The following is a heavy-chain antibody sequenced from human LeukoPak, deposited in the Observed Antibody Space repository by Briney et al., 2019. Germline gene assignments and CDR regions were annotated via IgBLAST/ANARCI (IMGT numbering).Heavy chain of an antibody. Sequence: SDTLSLTCTVSGGSISSYYWSWIRQPAGKGLEWIGRIYTSGSTNYNPSLKSRVTISVDKSKNQFSLKLSSVTAADTAVYYCASGQPGYSSGWLMDYYYYMDVWGKGTTVTVSS. J-gene: IGHJ6*03. V-gene: IGHV4-4*07. CDR3: ASGQPGYSSGWLMDYYYYMDV. CDR1: GGSISSYY. CDR2: IYTSGST. D-gene: IGHD6-19*01.